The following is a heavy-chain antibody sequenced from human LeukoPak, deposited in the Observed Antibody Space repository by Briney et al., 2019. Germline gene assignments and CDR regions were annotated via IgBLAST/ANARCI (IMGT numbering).Heavy chain of an antibody. CDR1: GGSISSGGYY. Sequence: SQTLSLTCTVSGGSISSGGYYWSWIRQHPGKGLEWIGYIYYSGSTYYNPSLKSRVTISVDTSKNQFSLKLSSVTAADTAVYYCARGYCSGSYPFDYWGQGTLVTVSS. V-gene: IGHV4-31*03. CDR3: ARGYCSGSYPFDY. J-gene: IGHJ4*02. CDR2: IYYSGST. D-gene: IGHD3-10*01.